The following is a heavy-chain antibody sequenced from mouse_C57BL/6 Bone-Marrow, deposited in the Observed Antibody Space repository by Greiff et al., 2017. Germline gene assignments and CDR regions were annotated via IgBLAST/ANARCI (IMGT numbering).Heavy chain of an antibody. D-gene: IGHD2-1*01. CDR2: IYPGSGST. CDR3: ARGYYGKLNFDY. CDR1: GYTFTSYW. J-gene: IGHJ2*01. V-gene: IGHV1-55*01. Sequence: QVQLQQPGAELVKPGASVKMSCKASGYTFTSYWITWVKQRPGQGLEWIGDIYPGSGSTNYNEKFKSKATLTVDTSSSTAYMQLSSLTSGDSAVYYCARGYYGKLNFDYWGQGTTLTVSS.